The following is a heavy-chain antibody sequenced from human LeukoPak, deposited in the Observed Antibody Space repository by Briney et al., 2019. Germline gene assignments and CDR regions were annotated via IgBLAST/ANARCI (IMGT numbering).Heavy chain of an antibody. J-gene: IGHJ4*02. CDR1: GGTFSSYA. V-gene: IGHV1-69*06. Sequence: GASVKVSCKASGGTFSSYAVSWVRQAPGQGLEWMGGIIPIFGTANYAQKFQGRVIMTEDTSTDTAYMELSSLRSEDTAVYYCATRAYSGGLDYWGQGTLVTVSS. D-gene: IGHD5-12*01. CDR2: IIPIFGTA. CDR3: ATRAYSGGLDY.